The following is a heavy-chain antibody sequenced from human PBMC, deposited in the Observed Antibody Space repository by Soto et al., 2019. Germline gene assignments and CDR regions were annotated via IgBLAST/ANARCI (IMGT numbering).Heavy chain of an antibody. Sequence: SETLSLTCTVSGGSISSNFWTWIRQPPGKGLEWIGHIYYNVTTNSNPSLMSRVIISVDTPKSQFSLRLSSVTAADTAVYYCAGSKSRGVFIDYWGQGTLVTVSS. CDR2: IYYNVTT. CDR3: AGSKSRGVFIDY. V-gene: IGHV4-59*01. D-gene: IGHD3-10*01. CDR1: GGSISSNF. J-gene: IGHJ4*02.